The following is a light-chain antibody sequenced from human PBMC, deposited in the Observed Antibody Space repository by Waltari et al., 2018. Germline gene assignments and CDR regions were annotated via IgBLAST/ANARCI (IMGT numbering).Light chain of an antibody. J-gene: IGKJ4*01. Sequence: IQLTQSQSSLSASPGDRFTITCQASQEISNYLNWYQQKPGKAPKLLIYDASHLEMGVPSRFSGSGSGTEFTFTINSLQPEDIATYYCQQYDSLPLTFGGGTKVEIK. V-gene: IGKV1-33*01. CDR1: QEISNY. CDR3: QQYDSLPLT. CDR2: DAS.